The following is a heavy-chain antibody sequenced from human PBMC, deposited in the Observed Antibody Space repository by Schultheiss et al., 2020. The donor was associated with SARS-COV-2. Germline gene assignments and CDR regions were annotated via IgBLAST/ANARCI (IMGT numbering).Heavy chain of an antibody. CDR3: ARDDRYSGSGWFDP. Sequence: SQTLSLTCTVSGGSISGNYWSWIRQPPGKGLEWLGCVYNSGTTNYSPSLKSRVTISMDMSKNQFSLQLSSVTAADTAMYYCARDDRYSGSGWFDPWGQGTLVTVSS. CDR2: VYNSGTT. D-gene: IGHD1-26*01. V-gene: IGHV4-59*01. CDR1: GGSISGNY. J-gene: IGHJ5*02.